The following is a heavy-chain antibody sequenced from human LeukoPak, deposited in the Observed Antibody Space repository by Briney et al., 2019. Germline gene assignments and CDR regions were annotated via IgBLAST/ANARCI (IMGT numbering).Heavy chain of an antibody. CDR1: GGSISSSSYY. V-gene: IGHV4-39*07. D-gene: IGHD3-22*01. CDR3: ALLQGPQDDPFDY. CDR2: IYYSGST. J-gene: IGHJ4*02. Sequence: SETLSLTCTVSGGSISSSSYYWGWIRQPPGKGLEWIGSIYYSGSTYYNPSLKSRVTISVDTSKNQFSLKLSSVTAADTAMYYCALLQGPQDDPFDYWGQGTLVTVSS.